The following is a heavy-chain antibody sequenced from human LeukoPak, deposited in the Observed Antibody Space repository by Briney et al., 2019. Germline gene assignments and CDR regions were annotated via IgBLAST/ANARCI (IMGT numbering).Heavy chain of an antibody. Sequence: GGSLRLSCAASGFTFSNYAMRWVRQAPGKGLEWVSGISGSGDSTYYADSVKGRFTISRDNSKNTLYLQMNSLRAEDTAVYYCAKAPAIWFGEAHDAFDIWGQGTMVTVSS. CDR2: ISGSGDST. J-gene: IGHJ3*02. V-gene: IGHV3-23*01. CDR3: AKAPAIWFGEAHDAFDI. CDR1: GFTFSNYA. D-gene: IGHD3-10*01.